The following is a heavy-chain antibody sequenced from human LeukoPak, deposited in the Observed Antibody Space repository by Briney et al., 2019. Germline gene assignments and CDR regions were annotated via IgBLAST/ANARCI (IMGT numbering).Heavy chain of an antibody. J-gene: IGHJ3*02. V-gene: IGHV4-59*08. Sequence: SETLSLTCTVSGGSISSYYWSWIRQPPGKGLEWIGYIYYSGSTNYNPCLEIRVTISVDTSKNQFSLKLSSVTAADTTVYYCARLVRRRAFDIWGQGTMVTVSS. CDR1: GGSISSYY. CDR2: IYYSGST. D-gene: IGHD1-1*01. CDR3: ARLVRRRAFDI.